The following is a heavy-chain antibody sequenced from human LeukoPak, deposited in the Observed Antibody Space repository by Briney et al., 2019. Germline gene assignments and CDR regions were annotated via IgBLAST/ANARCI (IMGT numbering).Heavy chain of an antibody. D-gene: IGHD4-23*01. CDR2: INPSGGST. V-gene: IGHV1-46*01. J-gene: IGHJ4*02. CDR1: GYTFTSYY. Sequence: GASVTVSFKASGYTFTSYYLHWVRQAPGQGLAWMGIINPSGGSTSYAQKFQRRVTMTRDTSTSTVYMELNSLKTEDTAVYYCTSHLGTVTNAPSFDYWGQGTLVTVSS. CDR3: TSHLGTVTNAPSFDY.